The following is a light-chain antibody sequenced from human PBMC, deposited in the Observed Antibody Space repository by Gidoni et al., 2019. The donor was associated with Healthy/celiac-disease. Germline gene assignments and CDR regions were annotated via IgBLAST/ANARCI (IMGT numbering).Light chain of an antibody. CDR1: QSVSNSY. V-gene: IGKV3-20*01. Sequence: EIVLTQSPGTLSLSPGERATLSCRASQSVSNSYLAWYRQKPGQAPRLLIYDASSRATGIPDRFSGSGSGTDFTLTISRLEPEDFAVYYCHQYGSSPRTFXGXTKVEIK. CDR3: HQYGSSPRT. CDR2: DAS. J-gene: IGKJ4*01.